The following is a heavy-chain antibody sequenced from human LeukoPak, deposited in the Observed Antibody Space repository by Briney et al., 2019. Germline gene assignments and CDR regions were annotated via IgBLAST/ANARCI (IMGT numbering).Heavy chain of an antibody. CDR3: ARMVVPAAKNYFDY. CDR1: GYSISSGYY. Sequence: SSETLSLTCTVSGYSISSGYYWGWIRQPPGKGLEWIGSIYHSGSTCYNPSLKSRVTISVDTSKNQFSLKLSSVTAADTAVYYCARMVVPAAKNYFDYWGQGTLVTVSS. D-gene: IGHD2-2*01. J-gene: IGHJ4*02. CDR2: IYHSGST. V-gene: IGHV4-38-2*02.